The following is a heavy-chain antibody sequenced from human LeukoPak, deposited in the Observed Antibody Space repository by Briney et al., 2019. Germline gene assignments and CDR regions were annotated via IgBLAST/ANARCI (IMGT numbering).Heavy chain of an antibody. V-gene: IGHV4-59*01. Sequence: SETLSLTCTVSGVSISSYYWGWIRQPPGKGLEWIGYIYYSGSTSHSPSLKSRVTMSIDTSKSQFSLKLDSVTTADTAVYYCAYIAGLRFDYWGQGVLVTVSS. D-gene: IGHD2-21*01. CDR1: GVSISSYY. CDR3: AYIAGLRFDY. CDR2: IYYSGST. J-gene: IGHJ4*02.